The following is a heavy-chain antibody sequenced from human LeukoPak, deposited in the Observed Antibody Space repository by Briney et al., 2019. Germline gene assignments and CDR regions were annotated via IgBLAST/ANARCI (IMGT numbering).Heavy chain of an antibody. D-gene: IGHD3-16*01. J-gene: IGHJ4*02. CDR2: IYHTGST. CDR1: GGSISSSNW. V-gene: IGHV4-4*02. CDR3: VRSGGWAAPLGY. Sequence: PSETLSLTCAVSGGSISSSNWWSWVRQPPGKGLEWIGEIYHTGSTNYNPSLKSRVTMSVDTSKNQFSLNLTSVTAADTAVYYCVRSGGWAAPLGYWGQGTLVTVSS.